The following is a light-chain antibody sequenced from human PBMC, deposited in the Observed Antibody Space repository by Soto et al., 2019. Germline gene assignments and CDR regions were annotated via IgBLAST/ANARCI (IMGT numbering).Light chain of an antibody. CDR1: QSVSTR. CDR2: GAS. Sequence: EIVMTQSPATLSVSPGETATLSCTASQSVSTRLAWYQHKPGQAPRLLIYGASTRTTVVPARFSGSGSGTEFTLTISSLQSEDFAVYFCHQYNNWPVTFGGGTKVEIK. J-gene: IGKJ4*01. V-gene: IGKV3-15*01. CDR3: HQYNNWPVT.